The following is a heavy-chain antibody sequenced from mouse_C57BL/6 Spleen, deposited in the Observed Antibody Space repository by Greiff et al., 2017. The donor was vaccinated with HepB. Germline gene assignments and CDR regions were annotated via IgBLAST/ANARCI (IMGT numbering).Heavy chain of an antibody. CDR1: GFTFSDYY. J-gene: IGHJ2*01. V-gene: IGHV5-16*01. CDR3: ARVTTYYAYFDY. D-gene: IGHD2-10*01. Sequence: EVQLVESEGGLVQPGSSMKLSCTASGFTFSDYYMAWVRQVPEKGLEWVANINYDGSSTYYMDSLKSRFIISRDNAKNILYLQMSSLKSEDTATYYCARVTTYYAYFDYWGQGTTLTVSS. CDR2: INYDGSST.